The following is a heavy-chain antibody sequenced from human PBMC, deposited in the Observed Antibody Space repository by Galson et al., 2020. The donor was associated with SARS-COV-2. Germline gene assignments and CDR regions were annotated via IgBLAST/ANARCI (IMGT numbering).Heavy chain of an antibody. Sequence: SGPTLVKPTQTLTLTCTFSGISLSTSGVAVSWNRQPPGKALEWPALIFWDDDKRFNPSLESRLTITKDTSKNQVVLTMTNMDPVDTATYYCAHVTDPTTSVDYWGQGTLVTVSS. D-gene: IGHD1-26*01. J-gene: IGHJ4*02. V-gene: IGHV2-5*02. CDR2: IFWDDDK. CDR3: AHVTDPTTSVDY. CDR1: GISLSTSGVA.